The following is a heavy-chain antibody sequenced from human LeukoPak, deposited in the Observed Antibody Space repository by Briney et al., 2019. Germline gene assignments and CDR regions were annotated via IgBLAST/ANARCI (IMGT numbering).Heavy chain of an antibody. CDR2: MNPNSGNT. CDR1: GYTFTSYD. Sequence: GDSVKVSCKASGYTFTSYDINWVRQATGQGLEWMGWMNPNSGNTGYAQKFQGRVTMTRNTSISTAYMELSSLRSEDTAVYYCARDSSSGVYYFDYWGQGTLVTVSS. CDR3: ARDSSSGVYYFDY. D-gene: IGHD6-6*01. J-gene: IGHJ4*02. V-gene: IGHV1-8*01.